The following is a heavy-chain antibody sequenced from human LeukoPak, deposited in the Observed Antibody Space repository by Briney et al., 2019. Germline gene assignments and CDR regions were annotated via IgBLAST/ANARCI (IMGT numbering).Heavy chain of an antibody. CDR3: ARDWTGQQLVRAYFDY. J-gene: IGHJ4*02. CDR2: ISGSGGST. CDR1: GFTFSSYA. Sequence: GGSLRLSCAASGFTFSSYAMSWVRQAPGKGLEWVSAISGSGGSTYYADSVKGQFTISRDNSKNTLYLQMNSLRAEDTAVYYCARDWTGQQLVRAYFDYWGQGTLVTVSS. D-gene: IGHD6-13*01. V-gene: IGHV3-23*01.